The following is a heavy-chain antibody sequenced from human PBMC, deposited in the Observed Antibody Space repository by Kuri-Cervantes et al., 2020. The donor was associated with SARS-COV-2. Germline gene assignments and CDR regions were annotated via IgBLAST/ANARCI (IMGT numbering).Heavy chain of an antibody. CDR1: GFAFHYYG. CDR2: ISFAGSNK. D-gene: IGHD6-13*01. CDR3: ARTTGGYTLPDY. V-gene: IGHV3-30*03. Sequence: GGSLRLSCAASGFAFHYYGMHWVRQAPGKGLEWVAVISFAGSNKYYADSVKGRFTISRDNSKNTLYLQMNSLRAEDTAVYYCARTTGGYTLPDYWGQGTLVAVSS. J-gene: IGHJ4*02.